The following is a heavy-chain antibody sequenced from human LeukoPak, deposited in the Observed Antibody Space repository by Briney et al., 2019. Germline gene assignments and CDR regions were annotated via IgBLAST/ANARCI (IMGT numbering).Heavy chain of an antibody. CDR3: TRDKKYYYDSNGMDV. CDR2: INNDGSRT. J-gene: IGHJ6*02. CDR1: EFTFSTYW. V-gene: IGHV3-74*01. D-gene: IGHD3-22*01. Sequence: GGSLRLSCAASEFTFSTYWMHWVRQVPGKGLVWVSRINNDGSRTTYADSVKGRFTISRDNAKNTVYPQMNSLRAEDTAVYFCTRDKKYYYDSNGMDVWGQGTTVTVTS.